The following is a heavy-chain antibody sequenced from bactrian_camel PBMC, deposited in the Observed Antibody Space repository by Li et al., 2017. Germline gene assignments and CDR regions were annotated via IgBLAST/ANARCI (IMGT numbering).Heavy chain of an antibody. CDR3: AANFGPYCSGPYLARRANF. J-gene: IGHJ4*01. Sequence: VQLVESGGGLVQPGGSLRLSCLVSGLTFSRSDMNWVRQAPGKEREGVAAIGSDGIASYADSVKGRLTISKDNANNTVNLMMNSLKPEDTAMYYCAANFGPYCSGPYLARRANFWGQGTQVTVS. CDR1: GLTFSRSD. CDR2: IGSDGIA. V-gene: IGHV3S10*01. D-gene: IGHD2*01.